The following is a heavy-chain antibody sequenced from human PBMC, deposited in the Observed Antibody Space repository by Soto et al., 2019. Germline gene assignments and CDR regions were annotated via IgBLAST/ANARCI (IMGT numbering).Heavy chain of an antibody. J-gene: IGHJ4*02. CDR2: VSHDGRNT. CDR1: GFTFSSYA. D-gene: IGHD6-19*01. V-gene: IGHV3-30*04. CDR3: AKGGRQWLVTSDFNY. Sequence: GGSLRLSCAASGFTFSSYAMHWVRQAPGKGLEWVAVVSHDGRNTHYADSVRGRFTISRDSSKNTVSLEMTSLRAEDTAVYYCAKGGRQWLVTSDFNYWGQGALVTVSS.